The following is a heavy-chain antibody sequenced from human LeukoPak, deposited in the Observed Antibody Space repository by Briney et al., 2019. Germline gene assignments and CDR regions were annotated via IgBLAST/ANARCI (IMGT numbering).Heavy chain of an antibody. CDR1: GGIFSSYA. J-gene: IGHJ6*02. CDR2: IIPIFGIA. CDR3: ARDLDYLGSSSSTSSYGMDV. V-gene: IGHV1-69*04. Sequence: SVRVSCKASGGIFSSYAISWVRQAPGQGLEWMGRIIPIFGIANYAQKFQGRVMITADKSTSTAYMELSSLRSEDTAVYYCARDLDYLGSSSSTSSYGMDVWGQGTTVTVSS. D-gene: IGHD2-2*01.